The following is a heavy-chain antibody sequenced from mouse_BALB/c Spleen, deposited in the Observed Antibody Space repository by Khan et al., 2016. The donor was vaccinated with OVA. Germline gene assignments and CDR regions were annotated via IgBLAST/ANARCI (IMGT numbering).Heavy chain of an antibody. CDR2: ISYDGSN. J-gene: IGHJ4*01. V-gene: IGHV3-6*02. Sequence: EVQLQESGPGLVKPSQSLSLTCSVTGYSITSGYYWNWIRQFPGNKLEWMGYISYDGSNNYNPSLKNRISITRDTSKNQFFLKLNSVTTEDTATYYCARGIYYGSAMDYWSQGTSVTASS. D-gene: IGHD2-1*01. CDR1: GYSITSGYY. CDR3: ARGIYYGSAMDY.